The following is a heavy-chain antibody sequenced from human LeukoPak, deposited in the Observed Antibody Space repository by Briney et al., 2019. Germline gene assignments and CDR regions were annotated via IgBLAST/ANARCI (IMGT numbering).Heavy chain of an antibody. CDR2: ISGSGGTI. CDR3: AKGELLDAFDI. V-gene: IGHV3-48*03. J-gene: IGHJ3*02. Sequence: GGSLRLSCVASGFTFRSYEMNSVRQAPAKGLEWVSYISGSGGTIHYADSVKGRFSISRDNAKNTLYLQMNSLRAEDTAVYYCAKGELLDAFDIWGQGTMVTVSS. D-gene: IGHD3-10*01. CDR1: GFTFRSYE.